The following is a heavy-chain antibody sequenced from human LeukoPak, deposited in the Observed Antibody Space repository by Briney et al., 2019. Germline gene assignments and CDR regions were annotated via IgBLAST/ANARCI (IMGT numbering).Heavy chain of an antibody. CDR1: AGTINRNS. Sequence: SETLSLNSTGSAGTINRNSWSWIRQPAGKGLEWIGRIYTTGSTNYNPSLKSRVTISVDKSKKQLSLRLTSVTAADTAVYYCAREPQKYSASEYYFDFWGQGTLVTVSS. CDR3: AREPQKYSASEYYFDF. CDR2: IYTTGST. D-gene: IGHD6-6*01. V-gene: IGHV4-4*07. J-gene: IGHJ4*02.